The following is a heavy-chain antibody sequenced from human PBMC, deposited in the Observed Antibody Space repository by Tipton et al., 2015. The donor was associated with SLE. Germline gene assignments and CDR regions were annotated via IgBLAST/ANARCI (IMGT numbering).Heavy chain of an antibody. J-gene: IGHJ3*02. CDR1: GGSFSGYY. V-gene: IGHV4-34*09. Sequence: TLSLTCAVYGGSFSGYYWSWIRQPPGKGLEWIGEIKHSGSTNYNPSLKSRVTISVDTSKNQFSLKLSSVTAADTAVYYCARGDSYYDILTGAFDIWGQGTMVTVSS. CDR2: IKHSGST. CDR3: ARGDSYYDILTGAFDI. D-gene: IGHD3-9*01.